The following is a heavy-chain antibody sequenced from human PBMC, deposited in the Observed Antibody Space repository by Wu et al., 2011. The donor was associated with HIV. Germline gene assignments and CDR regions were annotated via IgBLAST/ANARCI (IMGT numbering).Heavy chain of an antibody. D-gene: IGHD3-22*01. Sequence: KASGYTFTGYYMHWVRQAPGQGLEWMGWINPNSGGTNYAQKFQGRVTMTRDTSITTAYMELSRLRSDDTAVYYCARGTDSHYYYYYYMDVWGKGTTVTVSS. CDR2: INPNSGGT. J-gene: IGHJ6*03. CDR1: GYTFTGYY. V-gene: IGHV1-2*02. CDR3: ARGTDSHYYYYYYMDV.